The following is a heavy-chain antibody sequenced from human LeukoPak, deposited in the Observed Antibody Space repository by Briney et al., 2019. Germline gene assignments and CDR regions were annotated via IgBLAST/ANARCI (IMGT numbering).Heavy chain of an antibody. CDR1: GGSFSGYY. J-gene: IGHJ4*02. Sequence: SETLSLTCAVYGGSFSGYYWSWIRQPPGKGLEWIGEINHSGSTNYNPSLKSRVTISVDTSKNQFSLKLSSVTAADTAVYYCARNLAIQGDYWGQGTLVTVSS. D-gene: IGHD1-14*01. V-gene: IGHV4-34*01. CDR3: ARNLAIQGDY. CDR2: INHSGST.